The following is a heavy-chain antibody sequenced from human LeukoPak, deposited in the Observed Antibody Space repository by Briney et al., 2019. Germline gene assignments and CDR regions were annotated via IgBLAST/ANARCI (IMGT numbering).Heavy chain of an antibody. J-gene: IGHJ2*01. CDR1: GGSFSGYY. V-gene: IGHV4-34*01. CDR2: INHSGST. D-gene: IGHD2-21*02. CDR3: AKRYCGGDCYLTPASRYFDL. Sequence: SETLSLTCAVYGGSFSGYYWSWIRQPPGKGLEWIGEINHSGSTNYNPSLKSRVTISADTSKNQFSLKLSSVTAADTAVYYCAKRYCGGDCYLTPASRYFDLWGRGTLVTVSS.